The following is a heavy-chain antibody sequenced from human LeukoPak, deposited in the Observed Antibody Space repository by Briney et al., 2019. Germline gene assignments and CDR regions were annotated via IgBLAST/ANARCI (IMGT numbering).Heavy chain of an antibody. V-gene: IGHV1-69*05. J-gene: IGHJ5*02. D-gene: IGHD6-19*01. CDR3: ARDEAVAGRGGFDP. CDR1: GGTFSSYA. Sequence: SVKVSCKASGGTFSSYAISWVRQAPGQGLEWMGEIIPIFGTANYAQKFQGRVTITTDESTSTAYMELSSLRSEDTAVYYCARDEAVAGRGGFDPWGQGTLVTVSS. CDR2: IIPIFGTA.